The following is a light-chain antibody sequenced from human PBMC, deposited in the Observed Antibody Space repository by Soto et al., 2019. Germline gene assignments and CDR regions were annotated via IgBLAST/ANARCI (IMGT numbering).Light chain of an antibody. V-gene: IGKV1-5*03. CDR1: HSMSVW. CDR2: KAS. Sequence: DIHMTQSSIKMHACVGARVTNTCRASHSMSVWLAWYQQKPGKAPNLLIYKASSSQSGVPSRFSGRGSGTEFTLTISRLEPEDFAVYYGQQYGSSLWTSGQGAKV. CDR3: QQYGSSLWT. J-gene: IGKJ1*01.